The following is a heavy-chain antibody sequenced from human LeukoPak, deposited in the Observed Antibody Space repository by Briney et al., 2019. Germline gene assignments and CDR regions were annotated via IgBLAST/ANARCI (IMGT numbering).Heavy chain of an antibody. CDR1: GGSISSYY. CDR2: ISYSGST. Sequence: PSETLSLTCTVSGGSISSYYWSWIRQPPGKGLEWIGYISYSGSTNYNPSLKSRVTISVDTSKNQFSLKLSSVTAADTAVYYCAREPCSSGSCTLGYWGQGTLVTVSS. V-gene: IGHV4-59*01. J-gene: IGHJ4*02. D-gene: IGHD2-15*01. CDR3: AREPCSSGSCTLGY.